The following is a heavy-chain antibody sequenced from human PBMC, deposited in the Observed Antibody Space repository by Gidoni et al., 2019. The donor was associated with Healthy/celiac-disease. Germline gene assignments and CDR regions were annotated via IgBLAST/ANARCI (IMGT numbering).Heavy chain of an antibody. J-gene: IGHJ6*02. CDR3: ARQLELSPNLLYYYGMDV. Sequence: QAQLVQSGAEVKKPGDSVKVSSKDSGYTFTGYYMHGVRQAPGQGREWMGWINPNSCGTNYAQKFQGRFTMTRDTSISTAYMELSRLRSDDTAVYYCARQLELSPNLLYYYGMDVWGQGTTVTVSS. D-gene: IGHD1-7*01. CDR1: GYTFTGYY. CDR2: INPNSCGT. V-gene: IGHV1-2*02.